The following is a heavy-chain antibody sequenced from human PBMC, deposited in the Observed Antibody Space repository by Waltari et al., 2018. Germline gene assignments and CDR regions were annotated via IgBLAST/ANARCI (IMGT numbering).Heavy chain of an antibody. CDR3: ARDFEH. V-gene: IGHV3-48*01. CDR2: ISDSSTI. J-gene: IGHJ4*02. Sequence: EVQLVESGGGLVQPGGSLRLSCAASGFSFSTDRMNWVRQAPGKGLVWVSYISDSSTIYYTDSVKGRFTISRDNDKNSLYLQMNSLRAEDTAIYYCARDFEHWGQGTLVTVSS. CDR1: GFSFSTDR.